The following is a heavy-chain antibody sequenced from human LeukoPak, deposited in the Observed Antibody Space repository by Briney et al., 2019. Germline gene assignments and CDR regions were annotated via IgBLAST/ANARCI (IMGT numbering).Heavy chain of an antibody. V-gene: IGHV3-23*01. CDR3: AKEVRSSGWPLDY. D-gene: IGHD6-19*01. CDR1: GFTFSTYA. Sequence: PGGSLRLSCTASGFTFSTYAMTWVRQAPGKGLEWVSVISHGGDSAWYADSVKGRFTISRDNSKNTLYVQMNSLRAEDTAVYYCAKEVRSSGWPLDYWGQGALVTVSS. J-gene: IGHJ4*02. CDR2: ISHGGDSA.